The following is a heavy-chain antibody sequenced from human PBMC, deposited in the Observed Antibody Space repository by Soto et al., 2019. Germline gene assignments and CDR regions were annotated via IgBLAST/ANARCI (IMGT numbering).Heavy chain of an antibody. CDR2: IIPIFGTA. CDR1: GGTFSSYA. V-gene: IGHV1-69*13. Sequence: GASVKVSCKASGGTFSSYAISWVRQAPGQGLEWMGGIIPIFGTANYAQKFQGRVTITADESTSTAYMELSSLRSEDTAVYYCAREDVVVVPAATKGGDYYYYYGMDVWGQGTTVTVSS. J-gene: IGHJ6*02. D-gene: IGHD2-2*01. CDR3: AREDVVVVPAATKGGDYYYYYGMDV.